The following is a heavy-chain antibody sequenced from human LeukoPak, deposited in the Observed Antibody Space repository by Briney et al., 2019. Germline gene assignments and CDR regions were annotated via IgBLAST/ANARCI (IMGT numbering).Heavy chain of an antibody. CDR3: ARHLQLLAWFDP. CDR2: IYYSGRT. Sequence: SETLSLTCTVSGGSISSSSYYWGWIRQPPGKGLEWIGSIYYSGRTYYNPSLKSRVTISVDTSKNQFSLRLSSVTAADTAVYYCARHLQLLAWFDPWGQGTLVTVSS. J-gene: IGHJ5*02. V-gene: IGHV4-39*01. CDR1: GGSISSSSYY. D-gene: IGHD1-1*01.